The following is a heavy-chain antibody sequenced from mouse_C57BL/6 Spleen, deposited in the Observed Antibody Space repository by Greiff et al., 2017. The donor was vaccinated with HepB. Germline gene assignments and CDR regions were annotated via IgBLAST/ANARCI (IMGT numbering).Heavy chain of an antibody. CDR2: IYPRDGSN. V-gene: IGHV1-85*01. CDR3: ARSDYDYGFAY. Sequence: VQLQQSGPELVKPGASVKLSCKASGYTFTSYDINWVKQRPGQGLEWIGWIYPRDGSNKYNEKFKGKATLTVDTSSSTAYMELHSLTSEDSAVYLWARSDYDYGFAYWGQGTLVTVSA. CDR1: GYTFTSYD. D-gene: IGHD2-4*01. J-gene: IGHJ3*01.